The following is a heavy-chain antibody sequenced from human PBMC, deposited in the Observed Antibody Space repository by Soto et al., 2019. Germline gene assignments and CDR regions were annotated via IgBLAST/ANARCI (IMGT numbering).Heavy chain of an antibody. Sequence: PGGSLRLSCAASGFNFSSYAMSWVRQAPGKGLQWVSSISGSGGNTYYTDSVKGRFAISRDDSKNTLYLQMSSLRAEDTAVYYCAKEDSNSLGMDAWGQGTTVTVSS. J-gene: IGHJ6*02. V-gene: IGHV3-23*01. CDR2: ISGSGGNT. CDR3: AKEDSNSLGMDA. CDR1: GFNFSSYA. D-gene: IGHD6-6*01.